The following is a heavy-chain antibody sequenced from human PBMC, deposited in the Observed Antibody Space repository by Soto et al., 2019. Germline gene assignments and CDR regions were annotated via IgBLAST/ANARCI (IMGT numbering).Heavy chain of an antibody. Sequence: SVKVSCKASGFTFTSSAVQWVRQARGQRLEWIGWIVVGSGNTNYAQKFQERVTINRDMSTSTAYMELSSLRSEDTAVYYCAAGYCSSTSCYRPYCYYGMDVWGQGTTVTVSS. V-gene: IGHV1-58*01. CDR1: GFTFTSSA. CDR2: IVVGSGNT. CDR3: AAGYCSSTSCYRPYCYYGMDV. D-gene: IGHD2-2*02. J-gene: IGHJ6*02.